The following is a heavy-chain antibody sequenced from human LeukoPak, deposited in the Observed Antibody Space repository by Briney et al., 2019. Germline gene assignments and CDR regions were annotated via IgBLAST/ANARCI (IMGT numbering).Heavy chain of an antibody. CDR2: ISSSGSTI. V-gene: IGHV3-11*04. CDR3: ARARGSCYSCYYYMDV. D-gene: IGHD2-15*01. J-gene: IGHJ6*03. Sequence: GGSLRLFCAASGFTFSDYYMSWIRQAPGKGLEWVSYISSSGSTIYYADSVKGRFTISRDNAKNSLYLQMNSLRAEDTALYYCARARGSCYSCYYYMDVWGKGTTVTVSS. CDR1: GFTFSDYY.